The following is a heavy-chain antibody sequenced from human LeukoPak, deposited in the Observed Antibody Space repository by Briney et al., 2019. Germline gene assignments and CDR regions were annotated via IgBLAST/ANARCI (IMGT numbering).Heavy chain of an antibody. D-gene: IGHD3-10*01. J-gene: IGHJ4*02. CDR3: AKKFGPRALDY. Sequence: GGSLRLSCAASGFTFSNYGMHWVRQAPGKGLEWVTFIQFDGSNNYYADSVKGRFTISRDNSKNTLYLQMNSLRAEDTAVYYCAKKFGPRALDYWGQGTLVTVSS. V-gene: IGHV3-30*02. CDR2: IQFDGSNN. CDR1: GFTFSNYG.